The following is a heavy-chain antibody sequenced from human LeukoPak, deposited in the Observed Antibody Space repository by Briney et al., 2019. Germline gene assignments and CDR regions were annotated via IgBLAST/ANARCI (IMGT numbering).Heavy chain of an antibody. CDR3: ARGRRYCSSTSCYPQDMDV. V-gene: IGHV4-61*02. Sequence: SETLSLTCTVSGGSISSGSYYWSWIRQPAGKGLEWIGRIYTSGSTNYNPSLKSRVTISVDTSKNQFSLKLSSATAAGTAVYYCARGRRYCSSTSCYPQDMDVWGKGTTVTVSS. CDR2: IYTSGST. J-gene: IGHJ6*03. CDR1: GGSISSGSYY. D-gene: IGHD2-2*01.